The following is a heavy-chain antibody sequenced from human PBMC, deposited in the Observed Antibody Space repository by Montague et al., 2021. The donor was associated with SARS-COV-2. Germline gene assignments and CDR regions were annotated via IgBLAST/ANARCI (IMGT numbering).Heavy chain of an antibody. CDR1: GFSFNDYW. J-gene: IGHJ4*02. V-gene: IGHV3-7*01. D-gene: IGHD6-19*01. CDR3: AKGYTGDWDHYLDY. CDR2: IKQGGSET. Sequence: SLRLSCAASGFSFNDYWMSWVRQAPGKGLEWVANIKQGGSETNHVDSVRGRFTVSRDNARYSLFLQMDSLSTEDTAVYYCAKGYTGDWDHYLDYWGQGTLVTVSS.